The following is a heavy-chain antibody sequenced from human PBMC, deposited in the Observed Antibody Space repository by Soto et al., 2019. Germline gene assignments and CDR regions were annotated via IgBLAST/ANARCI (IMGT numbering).Heavy chain of an antibody. CDR1: GGSVGSGSHY. CDR2: IYYSGST. V-gene: IGHV4-61*01. D-gene: IGHD3-22*01. J-gene: IGHJ4*02. Sequence: SETLPLTCTVSGGSVGSGSHYWSWIRQPPGKGLEWIGYIYYSGSTNYNPSLKSRVTISVDTSKNQFSLKLSSVTAADTAVYYCARHDSGYWGQGTLVTVSS. CDR3: ARHDSGY.